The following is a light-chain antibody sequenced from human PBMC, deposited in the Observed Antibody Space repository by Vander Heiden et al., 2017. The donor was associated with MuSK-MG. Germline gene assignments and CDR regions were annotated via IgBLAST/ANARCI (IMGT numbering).Light chain of an antibody. V-gene: IGKV3-20*01. CDR1: PGVSSSY. Sequence: EIVLTQSRGTLSLSPGETASLSGRAGPGVSSSYLAWYQQKPGQAPRLLIYGTSSRATGSPDRFSGSGSGRDFTLTISSLKPEDFAVYYCQQDFDSPPTFGGGTRVE. J-gene: IGKJ4*01. CDR3: QQDFDSPPT. CDR2: GTS.